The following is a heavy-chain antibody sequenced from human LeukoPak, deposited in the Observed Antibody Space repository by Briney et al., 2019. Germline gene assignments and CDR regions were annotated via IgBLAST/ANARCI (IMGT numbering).Heavy chain of an antibody. Sequence: ASVKVSCKASGYTFTSYYMHWVRQAPGQGLEWMGWINPNSGGTNYAQKFQGRVTMTRDTSISTAYMELSRLRSDDTAVYYCARVRFGSSWYQDAFDIWGQGTMVTVSS. CDR1: GYTFTSYY. CDR2: INPNSGGT. J-gene: IGHJ3*02. V-gene: IGHV1-2*02. CDR3: ARVRFGSSWYQDAFDI. D-gene: IGHD6-13*01.